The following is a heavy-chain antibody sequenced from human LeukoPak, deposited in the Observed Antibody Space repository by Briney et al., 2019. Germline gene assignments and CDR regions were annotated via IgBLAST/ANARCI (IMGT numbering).Heavy chain of an antibody. J-gene: IGHJ4*02. CDR2: IIPILGIA. Sequence: GASVKVSCKAYGGTFSSYAISWVRQAPGQGLEWMGRIIPILGIANYAQKFQGRVTITADKSTSTAYMELSSLRSEDTAVYYCARDSPYGDYIYYWGQGTLVTVSS. CDR3: ARDSPYGDYIYY. V-gene: IGHV1-69*04. CDR1: GGTFSSYA. D-gene: IGHD4-17*01.